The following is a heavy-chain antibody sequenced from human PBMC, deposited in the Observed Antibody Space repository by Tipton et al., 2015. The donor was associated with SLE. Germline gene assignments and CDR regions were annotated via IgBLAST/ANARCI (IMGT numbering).Heavy chain of an antibody. V-gene: IGHV1-18*01. CDR1: GYTFITYT. CDR2: ISTYNGNT. J-gene: IGHJ3*02. CDR3: ARAPQWEPPTFDI. Sequence: QSGPEVKKPGASVKVSCKGSGYTFITYTMSWVRQAPGQGLEWMGWISTYNGNTNYAQKFQGRVTMTTDTSTSTAYMELRSLRSDDTAVYYCARAPQWEPPTFDIWGQGTMVTVSS. D-gene: IGHD1-26*01.